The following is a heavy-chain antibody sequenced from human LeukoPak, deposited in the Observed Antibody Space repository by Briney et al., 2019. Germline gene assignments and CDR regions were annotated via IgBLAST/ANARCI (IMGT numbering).Heavy chain of an antibody. D-gene: IGHD6-25*01. CDR1: GGSFSGYF. CDR2: INHSGST. J-gene: IGHJ4*02. V-gene: IGHV4-34*01. Sequence: PSETLSLTCAVYGGSFSGYFCSWIRQPPGKGLEWIGEINHSGSTNYHPSLTSRVTISVDTSKNQFSLTLSSVTAAHTAVYYCARGRWRQAKVLADYWGQGTLVTVSS. CDR3: ARGRWRQAKVLADY.